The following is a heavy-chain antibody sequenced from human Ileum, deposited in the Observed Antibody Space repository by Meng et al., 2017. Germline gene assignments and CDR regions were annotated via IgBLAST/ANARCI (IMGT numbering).Heavy chain of an antibody. Sequence: QVHLQEAGPGMVKPSGTLSLTCAGSGDSISSSGWWSWVRQPPGKGLEWIGQIYQSGSTNYNPSLKSRVTISIDRSENQLSLKLSSVTAADTAVYYCARHIVGPTPGMEYWGQGTLVTVSS. CDR1: GDSISSSGW. J-gene: IGHJ4*02. CDR2: IYQSGST. V-gene: IGHV4-4*02. D-gene: IGHD1-26*01. CDR3: ARHIVGPTPGMEY.